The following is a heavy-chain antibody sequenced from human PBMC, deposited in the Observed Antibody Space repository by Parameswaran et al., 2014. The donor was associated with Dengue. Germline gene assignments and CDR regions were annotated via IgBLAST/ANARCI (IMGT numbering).Heavy chain of an antibody. V-gene: IGHV1-3*01. J-gene: IGHJ5*02. CDR3: ARDSMIVVVMPHNWFDP. Sequence: WVRQAPGQRLEWMGWINAGNGNTKYSQKFQGRVTITRDTSASTAYMELSSLRSEDTAVYYCARDSMIVVVMPHNWFDPGPGTWSPSPQ. CDR2: INAGNGNT. D-gene: IGHD3-22*01.